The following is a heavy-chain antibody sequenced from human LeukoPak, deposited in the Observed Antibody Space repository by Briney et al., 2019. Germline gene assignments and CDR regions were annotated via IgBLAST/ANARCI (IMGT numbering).Heavy chain of an antibody. CDR2: INPNSGGT. D-gene: IGHD2-15*01. Sequence: GASAKVSCKASGYTFTAYYIHWVRQAPGQGLEWMGWINPNSGGTNYAQNFQGRVTMTSDTSTYTTHMELSRLRSDDTAVYYCAGSDVVVVAATTHFDYWGQGTLVTVSS. CDR3: AGSDVVVVAATTHFDY. V-gene: IGHV1-2*02. J-gene: IGHJ4*02. CDR1: GYTFTAYY.